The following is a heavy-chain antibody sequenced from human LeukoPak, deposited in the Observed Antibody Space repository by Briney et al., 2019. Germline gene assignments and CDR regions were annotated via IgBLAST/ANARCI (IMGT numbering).Heavy chain of an antibody. D-gene: IGHD2-21*02. CDR1: GGSISNYY. Sequence: PSETLSLTCTVSGGSISNYYWSWIRQPAGKGLEWIGRISASGTTNYNPSLKRRVTMSVDTSMNLFALKLSSVTAADTAVYYCARQGVATAIDYWGQGTLVTVSS. J-gene: IGHJ4*02. V-gene: IGHV4-4*07. CDR2: ISASGTT. CDR3: ARQGVATAIDY.